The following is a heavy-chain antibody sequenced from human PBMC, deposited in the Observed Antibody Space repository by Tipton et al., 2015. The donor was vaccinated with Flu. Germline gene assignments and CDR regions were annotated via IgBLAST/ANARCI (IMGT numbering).Heavy chain of an antibody. D-gene: IGHD2-15*01. CDR1: GGSFSGYY. CDR3: ARVSPRRVTAIVVTMLPEGYFDY. J-gene: IGHJ4*02. V-gene: IGHV4-34*01. CDR2: INHSGST. Sequence: TLSLTCAVNGGSFSGYYWSWIRQPPGKGLEWIGEINHSGSTHYSSSLKSRVTMSVDSPQNHFSLHLSSVTAADTAVYYCARVSPRRVTAIVVTMLPEGYFDYWGQGSRVIISS.